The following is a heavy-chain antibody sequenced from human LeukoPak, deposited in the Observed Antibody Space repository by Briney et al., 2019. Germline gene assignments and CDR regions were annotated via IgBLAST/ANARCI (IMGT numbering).Heavy chain of an antibody. Sequence: SETLSLTCTVSGGSISSYYWNWIRQPAGKGLEWIGRIYTSGSTNYNPSLKSRVTMSVDTSKNQFSLKLSSVTAADTAVYYCARLGYCSGGSCYSDYWGQGTLVTVSS. CDR1: GGSISSYY. CDR2: IYTSGST. D-gene: IGHD2-15*01. V-gene: IGHV4-4*07. J-gene: IGHJ4*02. CDR3: ARLGYCSGGSCYSDY.